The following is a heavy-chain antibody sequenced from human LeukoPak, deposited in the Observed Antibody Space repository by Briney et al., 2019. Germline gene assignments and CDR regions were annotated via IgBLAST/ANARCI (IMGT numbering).Heavy chain of an antibody. J-gene: IGHJ6*03. V-gene: IGHV3-7*01. D-gene: IGHD6-19*01. CDR1: GFTFSSYS. Sequence: GGSLRLSCAASGFTFSSYSMSWVRQAPGKGLEWVANIKQDGSEKYYADSVKGRFTISRDNAKNSLYLQMNSLRAEDTAVYYCARVAVAGPNYYYYYMDVWGKGTTVTVSS. CDR3: ARVAVAGPNYYYYYMDV. CDR2: IKQDGSEK.